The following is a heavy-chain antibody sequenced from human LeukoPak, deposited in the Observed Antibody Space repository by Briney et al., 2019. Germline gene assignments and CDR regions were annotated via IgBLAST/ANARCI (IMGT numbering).Heavy chain of an antibody. CDR3: TRRSGGSCYDCNY. Sequence: GGSLRLSCTASGFTFGGYAMSWFRQAPGKGLEWVGFIRSKAYGGTTEYAASVKGRFTISRDDSKSIAYLQMNSLKTEDTAVYYCTRRSGGSCYDCNYWGQGTLVTVSS. V-gene: IGHV3-49*03. J-gene: IGHJ4*02. CDR1: GFTFGGYA. D-gene: IGHD2-15*01. CDR2: IRSKAYGGTT.